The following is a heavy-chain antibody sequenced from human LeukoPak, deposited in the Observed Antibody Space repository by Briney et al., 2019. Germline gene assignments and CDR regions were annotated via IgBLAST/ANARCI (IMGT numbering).Heavy chain of an antibody. CDR1: GFTFSSYS. CDR2: ISSSSSYI. J-gene: IGHJ6*02. D-gene: IGHD2-2*01. CDR3: ARESPCSSTSCYWGGYYGMDV. Sequence: NAGGSLRLSCAASGFTFSSYSMNWVRQAPGKGLEWVSSISSSSSYIYYADSVKGRFTISRDNAKNSLYLQMNSLRAEDTAVYYCARESPCSSTSCYWGGYYGMDVWGQGTTVTVSS. V-gene: IGHV3-21*01.